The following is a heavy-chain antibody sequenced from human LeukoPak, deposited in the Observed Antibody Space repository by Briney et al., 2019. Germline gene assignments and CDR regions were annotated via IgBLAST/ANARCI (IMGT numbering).Heavy chain of an antibody. CDR2: ISSSGSTI. CDR3: ARVGMVATGY. D-gene: IGHD5-12*01. J-gene: IGHJ4*02. V-gene: IGHV3-11*04. CDR1: GFTFSDYY. Sequence: KPGGALKISCAASGFTFSDYYMSWIRPAPGEGVEWVSYISSSGSTIYYADSVKGRFTISRDNAKNSLYLQMNSLRAEDTAVYYCARVGMVATGYWGQGTLVTVSS.